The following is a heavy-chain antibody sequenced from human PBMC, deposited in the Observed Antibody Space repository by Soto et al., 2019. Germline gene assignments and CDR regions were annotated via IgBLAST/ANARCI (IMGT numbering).Heavy chain of an antibody. D-gene: IGHD3-16*02. CDR3: AGGDHLGELSPLDY. Sequence: PSETLSLTCAVYGGSFSGYYWSWIRQPPGKGLEWIGEINHSGSTNYNPSLKSRVTISVDTSKNQFSLKLSSVTAADTAVYYCAGGDHLGELSPLDYWGQGTLVTVSS. CDR2: INHSGST. J-gene: IGHJ4*02. V-gene: IGHV4-34*01. CDR1: GGSFSGYY.